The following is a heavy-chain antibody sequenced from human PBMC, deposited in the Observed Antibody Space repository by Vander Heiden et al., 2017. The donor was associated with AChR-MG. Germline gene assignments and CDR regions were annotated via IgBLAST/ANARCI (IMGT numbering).Heavy chain of an antibody. J-gene: IGHJ4*02. V-gene: IGHV1-69*01. CDR1: GGTFSSYA. CDR2: IIPSFGTA. Sequence: QVQLVQSGAEVKKPGSSVTVSCKASGGTFSSYASSWVRQAPGQGLEWMGGIIPSFGTANYAQKFQGRVTITADESTSTAYMELRSLRSEDTAVYYCARDQGDGYTFDYWGQGTLVTVSS. D-gene: IGHD5-12*01. CDR3: ARDQGDGYTFDY.